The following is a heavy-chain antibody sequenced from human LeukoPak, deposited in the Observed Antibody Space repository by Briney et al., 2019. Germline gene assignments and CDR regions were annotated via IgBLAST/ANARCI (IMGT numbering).Heavy chain of an antibody. J-gene: IGHJ4*02. CDR2: ISSSGSTI. CDR1: GLTFSSYE. V-gene: IGHV3-48*03. CDR3: ARDSKGSGSYYLDY. D-gene: IGHD3-10*01. Sequence: GGSLRLSCAASGLTFSSYEMNWVRQAPGKGLEWVSYISSSGSTIYYADSVKGRFTISRDNAKNSLYLQMNSLRAEDTAVYYCARDSKGSGSYYLDYWGQGTLVTVSS.